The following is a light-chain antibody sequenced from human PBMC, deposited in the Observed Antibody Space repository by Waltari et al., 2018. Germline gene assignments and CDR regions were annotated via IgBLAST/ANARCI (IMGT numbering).Light chain of an antibody. CDR3: QVWDSGSDHYV. V-gene: IGLV3-21*02. J-gene: IGLJ1*01. CDR1: KTTSNN. Sequence: SYALTQPPPVSVAPGQTARITCDGDKTTSNNVHWYQHKPGQAPVLVVYDDGDRPSGIPERFSGSNSGNTAALTISRVDAGDEAEYYCQVWDSGSDHYVFGTVTKVTVL. CDR2: DDG.